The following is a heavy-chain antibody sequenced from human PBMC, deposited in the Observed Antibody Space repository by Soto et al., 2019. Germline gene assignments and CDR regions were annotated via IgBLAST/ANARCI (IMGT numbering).Heavy chain of an antibody. CDR2: ISRDGGTE. V-gene: IGHV3-30*03. CDR3: TGEVASGY. CDR1: GFTVSTYG. D-gene: IGHD2-8*02. Sequence: QVQLVESGGGVVQPGRSLRLSCAVSGFTVSTYGMHWVRQAPGKGLEWVAVISRDGGTEYYADSVKGRFTISRDNSRNTLFLEMNSLRDDDMAVYYCTGEVASGYWGQGTLVTVSS. J-gene: IGHJ4*02.